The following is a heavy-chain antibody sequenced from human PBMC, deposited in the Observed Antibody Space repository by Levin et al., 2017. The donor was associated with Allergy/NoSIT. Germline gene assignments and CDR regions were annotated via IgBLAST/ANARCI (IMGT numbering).Heavy chain of an antibody. Sequence: LSLTCAASGFTFSSYSMNWVRQAPGKGLEWVSSISSSSSYIYYADSVKGRFTISRDNAKNSLYLQMNSLRDEDTAVYYCARDSGSSWSYYYYYMDVWGKGTTVTVSS. CDR2: ISSSSSYI. V-gene: IGHV3-21*01. CDR3: ARDSGSSWSYYYYYMDV. CDR1: GFTFSSYS. J-gene: IGHJ6*03. D-gene: IGHD6-13*01.